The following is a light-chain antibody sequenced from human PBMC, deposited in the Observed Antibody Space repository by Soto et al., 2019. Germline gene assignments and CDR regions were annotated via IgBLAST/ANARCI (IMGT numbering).Light chain of an antibody. CDR2: SVS. CDR3: CSYAGSYTYV. Sequence: QSALAQPRSVSGSPGQSVTISCTGTSSDVGGHNYVSWYQQYPGKAPKLLLSSVSKRPSGVPDRFSGSKSGNTASLTISGLQAEDEADYYCCSYAGSYTYVFGTGTKGTAL. V-gene: IGLV2-11*01. J-gene: IGLJ1*01. CDR1: SSDVGGHNY.